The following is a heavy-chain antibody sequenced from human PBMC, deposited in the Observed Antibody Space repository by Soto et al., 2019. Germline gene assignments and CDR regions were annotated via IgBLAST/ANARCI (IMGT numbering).Heavy chain of an antibody. CDR3: VRDRSRPAAMDY. J-gene: IGHJ4*02. CDR2: IRQDGTEQ. CDR1: GFSISRFW. Sequence: PGGSLRLSCAASGFSISRFWMSWVRQAPGKGLEWVANIRQDGTEQFSVDSVKGRFTLSRDNAENSLHLQMNSLRVEDTAIYYCVRDRSRPAAMDYWGQGALVTVSS. V-gene: IGHV3-7*01. D-gene: IGHD2-2*01.